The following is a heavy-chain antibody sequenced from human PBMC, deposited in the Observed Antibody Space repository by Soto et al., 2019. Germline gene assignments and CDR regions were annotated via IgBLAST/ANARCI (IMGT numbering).Heavy chain of an antibody. CDR1: GYTFTSYG. J-gene: IGHJ6*03. CDR2: ISAYNGNT. V-gene: IGHV1-18*01. D-gene: IGHD4-17*01. Sequence: ASVKVSCKASGYTFTSYGISWVRQAPGQGLEWMGWISAYNGNTNYAQKLQGRVTMTTDTSTSTAYMELRSLRSDDTAVYYCARDLYGDITSYYYMDVWGKGTTVTVSS. CDR3: ARDLYGDITSYYYMDV.